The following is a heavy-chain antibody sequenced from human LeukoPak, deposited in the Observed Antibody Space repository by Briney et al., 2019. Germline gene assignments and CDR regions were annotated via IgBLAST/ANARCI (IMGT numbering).Heavy chain of an antibody. CDR2: IYPYTGAT. CDR3: ARDGPAQMVDFDY. Sequence: ASVKVSCKASGYTFSGTGWYLYWLRQAPGQGLECMGWIYPYTGATHYAQKFQGRVAMTRDTSISTAYLELSRLRPDDTAVYYCARDGPAQMVDFDYWGQGTLVTVSS. V-gene: IGHV1-2*02. CDR1: GYTFSGTGWY. J-gene: IGHJ4*02. D-gene: IGHD3-10*01.